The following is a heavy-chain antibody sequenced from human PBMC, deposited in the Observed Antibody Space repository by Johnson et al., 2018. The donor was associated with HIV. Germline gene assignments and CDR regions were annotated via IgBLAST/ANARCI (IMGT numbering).Heavy chain of an antibody. CDR3: LFGGYSYGLAFDI. Sequence: QVQLVESGGGVVQPGRSLRLACPVSGFIFTNFAMHWVRQAPGKGLEWVAVVSYDGSTEFYADSVKGRFIISRDNSKNTLYLQMNSLRAEETAVYYCLFGGYSYGLAFDIWGQGTMVTVSS. J-gene: IGHJ3*02. D-gene: IGHD5-18*01. CDR2: VSYDGSTE. V-gene: IGHV3-30*14. CDR1: GFIFTNFA.